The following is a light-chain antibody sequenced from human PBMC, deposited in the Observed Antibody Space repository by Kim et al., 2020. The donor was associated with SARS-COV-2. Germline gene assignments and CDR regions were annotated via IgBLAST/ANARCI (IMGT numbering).Light chain of an antibody. CDR2: ADS. CDR3: RKNISAPLT. V-gene: IGKV1-27*01. J-gene: IGKJ4*01. CDR1: QGTTNY. Sequence: VGDRLTTTCRVSQGTTNYLAWSQQNPGKLPNLPIYADSILPSGFQTRFSGGGLGTAFTFPISSLQPEDVATYNCRKNISAPLTFGAGTKGE.